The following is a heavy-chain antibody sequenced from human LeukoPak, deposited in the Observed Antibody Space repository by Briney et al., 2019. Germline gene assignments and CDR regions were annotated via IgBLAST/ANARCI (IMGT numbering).Heavy chain of an antibody. CDR3: ARAAGDTAYHFDY. D-gene: IGHD5-18*01. CDR2: INHSGST. V-gene: IGHV4-34*01. Sequence: ASETLSLTCAVYGGSFSGYYWSWIRQPPGKGLEWIGEINHSGSTNYNPSLKSRVTISVDTSKNQFSLKLSSVTAADTAVYYCARAAGDTAYHFDYWGQGTLVTVSS. CDR1: GGSFSGYY. J-gene: IGHJ4*02.